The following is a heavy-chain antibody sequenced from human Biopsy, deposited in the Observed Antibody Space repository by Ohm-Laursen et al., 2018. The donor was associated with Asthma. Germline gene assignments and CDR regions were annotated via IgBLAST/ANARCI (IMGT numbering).Heavy chain of an antibody. Sequence: SLRLSCAAFGFTFSKNGMHWVRQAPGKGLEWVALIWNDGNKNYYADSVRGRFTISRDNSKNMLYLQMNSLRAEDTAVYFCARGIYDMDVRGQGTTVTVSS. CDR1: GFTFSKNG. V-gene: IGHV3-33*01. J-gene: IGHJ6*02. CDR2: IWNDGNKN. CDR3: ARGIYDMDV.